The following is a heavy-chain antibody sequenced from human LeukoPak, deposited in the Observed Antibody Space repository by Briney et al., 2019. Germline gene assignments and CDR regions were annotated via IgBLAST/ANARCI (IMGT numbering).Heavy chain of an antibody. D-gene: IGHD3-22*01. CDR1: GYAFTSYG. CDR3: ARDQTVTYYYDSSGY. V-gene: IGHV1-18*01. Sequence: ASVKVSCKASGYAFTSYGISWVRQAPGQGLEWMGWISAYNGNTNYAQKLQGRVTMTTDTSTSTAYMELRSLRSDDTAVYYCARDQTVTYYYDSSGYWGQGTLVTVSS. CDR2: ISAYNGNT. J-gene: IGHJ4*02.